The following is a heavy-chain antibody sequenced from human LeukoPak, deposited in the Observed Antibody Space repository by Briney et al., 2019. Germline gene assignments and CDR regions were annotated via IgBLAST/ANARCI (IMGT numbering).Heavy chain of an antibody. Sequence: ATVKISCTASGYTFTDCYMHWVQQPPGKGNEWMGRVDPEDGETIYAEKFQGRVTITADTSTDTAYMELSSLRSEDTAVYYCATVESWFDTWGQGTLVTVSS. CDR2: VDPEDGET. V-gene: IGHV1-69-2*01. CDR3: ATVESWFDT. J-gene: IGHJ5*02. D-gene: IGHD3-3*01. CDR1: GYTFTDCY.